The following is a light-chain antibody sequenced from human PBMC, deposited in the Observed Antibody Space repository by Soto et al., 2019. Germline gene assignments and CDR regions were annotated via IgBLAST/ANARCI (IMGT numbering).Light chain of an antibody. CDR1: QSVSSY. CDR3: QQRRT. V-gene: IGKV3-11*01. CDR2: TAS. J-gene: IGKJ1*01. Sequence: EIVLTQSPATLSLSPGDRATLSCRASQSVSSYLAWYQQKPGQAPRLLIYTASNRATGIPARFSGSGSGTDLTLTVSSLEPEDFAVYYCQQRRTFGQGAKGDIK.